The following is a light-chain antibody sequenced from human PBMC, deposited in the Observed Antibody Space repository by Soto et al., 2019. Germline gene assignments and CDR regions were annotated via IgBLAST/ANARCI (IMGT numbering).Light chain of an antibody. V-gene: IGLV2-14*01. Sequence: QPVLTQPASVSGSPGQSITISCTGTSSDVGRYNYVSWYQRYPGKAPKLIIKEVSDRPSGVSNRFSGSKSGNTASLTISGLQAEDEADYYCSSYTSSSTLVFGGGTKLTVL. CDR2: EVS. CDR1: SSDVGRYNY. CDR3: SSYTSSSTLV. J-gene: IGLJ2*01.